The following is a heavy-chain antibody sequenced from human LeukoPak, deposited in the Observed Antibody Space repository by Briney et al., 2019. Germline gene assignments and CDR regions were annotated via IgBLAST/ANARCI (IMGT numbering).Heavy chain of an antibody. Sequence: GGSLRLSCVASGFSFSGYWMTWVRQAPGKGLEWVANINHDGSEKYYLDSVKGRFTISRDNAKNSLYLQMNSLRAEDAAVYYCVKDDGWVQYANWGQGTLVTVSS. J-gene: IGHJ4*02. V-gene: IGHV3-7*03. CDR1: GFSFSGYW. CDR3: VKDDGWVQYAN. CDR2: INHDGSEK. D-gene: IGHD5-24*01.